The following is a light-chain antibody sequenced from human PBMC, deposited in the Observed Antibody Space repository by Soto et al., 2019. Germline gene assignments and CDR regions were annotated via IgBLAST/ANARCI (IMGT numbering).Light chain of an antibody. CDR2: DDT. V-gene: IGLV3-21*02. Sequence: SYELTQPPSVSVAPGQTARITCGGDNIGSKSVHWYQQKPGQAPVQVVYDDTDRPSGIPDRFSGSNSGNTATLTISRVEAGDEADYFCQVWDTSSDHVVFGGGTQLTVL. J-gene: IGLJ2*01. CDR3: QVWDTSSDHVV. CDR1: NIGSKS.